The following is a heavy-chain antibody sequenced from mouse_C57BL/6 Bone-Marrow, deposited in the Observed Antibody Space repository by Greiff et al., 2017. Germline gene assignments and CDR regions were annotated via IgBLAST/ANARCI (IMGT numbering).Heavy chain of an antibody. CDR3: ASHYCGSTLDY. J-gene: IGHJ4*01. D-gene: IGHD1-1*01. Sequence: QVQLKQSGAELARPGASVKLSCKASGYTFTSYGISWVKQRTGQGLEWIGEIYPRSGNTYYNEKFKGKATLTADKSSSTAYMRLRSLTSEDSAVYFCASHYCGSTLDYWGQGTSVTVSS. CDR2: IYPRSGNT. CDR1: GYTFTSYG. V-gene: IGHV1-81*01.